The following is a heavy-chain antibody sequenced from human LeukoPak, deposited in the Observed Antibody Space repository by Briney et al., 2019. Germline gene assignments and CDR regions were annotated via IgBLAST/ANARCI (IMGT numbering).Heavy chain of an antibody. CDR2: ISSTSSYV. CDR3: ARDVGRGKERWLTIGY. J-gene: IGHJ4*02. CDR1: GFTFTTYS. Sequence: TGGSLRLSCAASGFTFTTYSMNWVRQAPGKGPEWVSSISSTSSYVYYADSVRGRFTISRDNAKNSLYLQMDSLRAEDTAVYHCARDVGRGKERWLTIGYWGQGTLVTVSS. V-gene: IGHV3-21*01. D-gene: IGHD3-10*01.